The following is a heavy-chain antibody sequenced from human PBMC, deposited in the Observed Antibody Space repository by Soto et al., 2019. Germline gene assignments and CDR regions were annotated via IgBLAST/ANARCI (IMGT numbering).Heavy chain of an antibody. Sequence: GGSLRLSCAASGFTFSSFGMSWVRQAPGKGLEWVSVISGGGGSTYYADSVKGRFTISRDNSKNTLYLQMNSLRAEDTAMYYCAKNLVVCKYARDVWGQGTTVNVSS. J-gene: IGHJ6*02. CDR1: GFTFSSFG. CDR3: AKNLVVCKYARDV. V-gene: IGHV3-23*01. CDR2: ISGGGGST.